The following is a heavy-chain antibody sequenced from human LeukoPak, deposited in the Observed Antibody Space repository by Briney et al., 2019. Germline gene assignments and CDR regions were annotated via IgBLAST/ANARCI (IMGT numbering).Heavy chain of an antibody. D-gene: IGHD2-2*01. CDR1: GYTFTSYY. CDR3: ARDSPTKIGSTTGDWFDP. Sequence: ASVKVSCKASGYTFTSYYMHWVRQAPEQGLEWMGIINPSGGSTSYAQKFQGRVTMTRDTSTSTVYMELSSLRSEDTAVYYCARDSPTKIGSTTGDWFDPWGQGTLVTVSS. J-gene: IGHJ5*02. V-gene: IGHV1-46*01. CDR2: INPSGGST.